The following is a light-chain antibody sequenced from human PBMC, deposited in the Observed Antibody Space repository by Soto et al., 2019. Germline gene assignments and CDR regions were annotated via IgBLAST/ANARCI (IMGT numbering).Light chain of an antibody. J-gene: IGLJ3*02. CDR1: SSDVGDYHY. CDR2: DVS. CDR3: CSYAGIYTWV. V-gene: IGLV2-11*01. Sequence: QSVLTQPRSVSGSPGQSVTISCTGTSSDVGDYHYVSWYQQHPGKAPKLMIYDVSKRPSGVPDRFSGSKSGNTASLTISGLQAKDEADYYCCSYAGIYTWVFGGGTKLTVL.